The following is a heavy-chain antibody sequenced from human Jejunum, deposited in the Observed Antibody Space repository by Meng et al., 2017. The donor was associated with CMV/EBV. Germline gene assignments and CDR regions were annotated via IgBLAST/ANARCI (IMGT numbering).Heavy chain of an antibody. Sequence: QEELVGVGGGVGQPGGSLTLSCEASGFTLSIYGMHWVRQAPGKGLEWVAFLRYDGSNKYYTESVRGRFTISRDNSKNTLYLQMNNLRVEDTAVYFCARRVEWSDCWGQGTLVTVSS. D-gene: IGHD3-3*01. J-gene: IGHJ4*02. CDR1: GFTLSIYG. V-gene: IGHV3-30*02. CDR3: ARRVEWSDC. CDR2: LRYDGSNK.